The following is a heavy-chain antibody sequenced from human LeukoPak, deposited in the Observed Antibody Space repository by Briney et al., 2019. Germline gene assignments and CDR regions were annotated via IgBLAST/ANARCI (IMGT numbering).Heavy chain of an antibody. CDR2: IFYSGST. J-gene: IGHJ4*02. D-gene: IGHD4-17*01. CDR3: ARSTVTTWVGDFDY. CDR1: GGSVSSSNYY. Sequence: SGTLSLTCTVSGGSVSSSNYYWGWIRQPPGKGLEWIGSIFYSGSTYYNPSLQSRVTISIDTSKNQFSLKLSSVTAADTAVYYCARSTVTTWVGDFDYWGQGTLVTVSS. V-gene: IGHV4-39*01.